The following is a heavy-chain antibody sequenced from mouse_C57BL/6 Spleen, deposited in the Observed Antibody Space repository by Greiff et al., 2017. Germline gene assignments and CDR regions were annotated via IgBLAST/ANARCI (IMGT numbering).Heavy chain of an antibody. D-gene: IGHD4-1*01. V-gene: IGHV1-22*01. CDR3: ARTGKERYFDV. CDR2: INPNNGGT. CDR1: GYTFTDYN. J-gene: IGHJ1*03. Sequence: EVQLQESGPELVKPGASVKMSCKASGYTFTDYNMHWVKQSHGKSLEWIGLINPNNGGTSYNQKFKGKATLTVNKSSSTAYMELRSLTSEDSAVYYCARTGKERYFDVWGTGTTVTVSS.